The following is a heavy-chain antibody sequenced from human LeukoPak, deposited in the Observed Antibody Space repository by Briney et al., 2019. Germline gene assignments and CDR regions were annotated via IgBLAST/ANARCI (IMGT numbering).Heavy chain of an antibody. D-gene: IGHD6-19*01. CDR3: ARRGSGWYPLDY. CDR1: GGSISSSSYY. Sequence: SETLSLTCTVSGGSISSSSYYWGWIRQPPGKGLEWIGSIYYSGSTYYNPSLKSRVTISVDTSKNQFSLKLSSVTAADTAVYYCARRGSGWYPLDYWGQGTLVTVSS. J-gene: IGHJ4*02. CDR2: IYYSGST. V-gene: IGHV4-39*01.